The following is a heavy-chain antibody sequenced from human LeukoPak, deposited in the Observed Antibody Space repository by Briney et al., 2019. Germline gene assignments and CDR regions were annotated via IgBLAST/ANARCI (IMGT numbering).Heavy chain of an antibody. CDR3: ARVDPDSSSTLEVFDY. J-gene: IGHJ4*02. CDR1: GGSISSYY. Sequence: SETLSLTCTVSGGSISSYYWSWIRQPPGKGLEWIGYIYYSGSTNYNPSLKSRVTISVDTSKNQFSLKLSSVTAADTAVYYCARVDPDSSSTLEVFDYWGREPWSPSPQ. D-gene: IGHD6-6*01. CDR2: IYYSGST. V-gene: IGHV4-59*01.